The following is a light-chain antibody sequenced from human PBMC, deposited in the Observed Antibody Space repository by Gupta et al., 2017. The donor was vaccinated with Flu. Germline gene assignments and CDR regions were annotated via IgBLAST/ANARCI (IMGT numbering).Light chain of an antibody. V-gene: IGLV1-44*01. CDR1: ISNIGSKP. CDR2: SNN. J-gene: IGLJ2*01. Sequence: QSVLTQPPSASGTPGQRVTISCSGSISNIGSKPVSWYRQLPGTAPRLLIYSNNQRPSGVPDRFSGSKSGTSASLAISGLQSEDEADYYCATWDITRNTLVFGGGTQLTVL. CDR3: ATWDITRNTLV.